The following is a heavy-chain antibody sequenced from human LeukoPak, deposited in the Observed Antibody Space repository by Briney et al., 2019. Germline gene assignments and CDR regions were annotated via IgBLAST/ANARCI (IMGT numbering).Heavy chain of an antibody. D-gene: IGHD2-8*01. CDR2: IRYDGSNK. V-gene: IGHV3-30*02. J-gene: IGHJ6*03. CDR1: GFTFSSYG. CDR3: ARDALDIVLMVYSYYMDV. Sequence: PGGSLRLSCAASGFTFSSYGMHWVRQAPGKGLEWVAFIRYDGSNKYYADSVKGRFTISRDNSKNTLYLQMNSLRAEDTAVYYCARDALDIVLMVYSYYMDVWGKGTTVTVSS.